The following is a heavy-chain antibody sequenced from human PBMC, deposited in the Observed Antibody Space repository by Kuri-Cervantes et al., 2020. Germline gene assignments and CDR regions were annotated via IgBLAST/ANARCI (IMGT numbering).Heavy chain of an antibody. D-gene: IGHD5-18*01. V-gene: IGHV3-7*04. CDR3: ARDRVGGYSYGPAPY. CDR1: GFTFSSSS. Sequence: GESLKISCAASGFTFSSSSMTWVRQAPGKGLEWVANINHDGSEKYYVDSVKGRFTISRDNAKNSLYLQMNSLRVEDTAVYYCARDRVGGYSYGPAPYWGQGTLVTVSS. J-gene: IGHJ4*02. CDR2: INHDGSEK.